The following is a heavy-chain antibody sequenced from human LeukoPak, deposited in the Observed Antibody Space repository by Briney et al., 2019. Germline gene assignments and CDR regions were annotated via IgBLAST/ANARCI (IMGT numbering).Heavy chain of an antibody. J-gene: IGHJ4*02. CDR3: AKGLPGSGYYYFDY. V-gene: IGHV3-23*01. D-gene: IGHD3-3*01. Sequence: GGSLRLSCAASGFTFSSYVMSWVRQAPGKGLEWVSAISGSGGSTYYADSVKGRLTISRDNSQNTLYLQMNSLRAEDTAVYYCAKGLPGSGYYYFDYWVQGTLVTVSS. CDR2: ISGSGGST. CDR1: GFTFSSYV.